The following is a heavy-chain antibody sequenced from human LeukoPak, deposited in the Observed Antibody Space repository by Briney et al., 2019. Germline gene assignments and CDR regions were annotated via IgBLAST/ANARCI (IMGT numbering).Heavy chain of an antibody. CDR1: GYTFTSYG. J-gene: IGHJ4*02. V-gene: IGHV1-18*01. CDR2: ISAYNGNT. CDR3: ARDKGGGWYGESGY. Sequence: ASVKVSCKASGYTFTSYGISWVRQAPGQWLEWMGWISAYNGNTNYAQKLQGRVTMTTDTSTSTAYMELRSLRSDDTAVYYCARDKGGGWYGESGYWGQGTLVTVSS. D-gene: IGHD6-19*01.